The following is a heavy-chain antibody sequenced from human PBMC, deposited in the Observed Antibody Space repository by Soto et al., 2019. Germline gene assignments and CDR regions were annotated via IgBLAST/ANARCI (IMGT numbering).Heavy chain of an antibody. CDR1: GDSVSSNSAA. CDR3: ARLRCTSTTCYNLVAFDS. V-gene: IGHV6-1*01. D-gene: IGHD2-2*02. CDR2: TYYRSKWYN. J-gene: IGHJ3*02. Sequence: SQTLSLTCAISGDSVSSNSAAWNWIRQSPSRGLEWLGRTYYRSKWYNDYAVSVKSRITINPDTSKNQFSLQLNSVTPEDTAVYYCARLRCTSTTCYNLVAFDSWGQGTMVTVSS.